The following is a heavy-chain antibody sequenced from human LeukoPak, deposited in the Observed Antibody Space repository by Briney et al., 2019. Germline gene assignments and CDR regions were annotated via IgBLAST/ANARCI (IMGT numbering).Heavy chain of an antibody. CDR1: GGSFSGYY. V-gene: IGHV4-34*01. CDR2: INHSGST. CDR3: AGVGRENVDTAMDSKDY. Sequence: PSETLSLTCAVYGGSFSGYYWSWIRQPPGKGLEWIGEINHSGSTNYNPSLKSRVTISVDTSKNQFSLKLSSVTAADTAVYYCAGVGRENVDTAMDSKDYWGQGTLVTVSS. D-gene: IGHD5-18*01. J-gene: IGHJ4*02.